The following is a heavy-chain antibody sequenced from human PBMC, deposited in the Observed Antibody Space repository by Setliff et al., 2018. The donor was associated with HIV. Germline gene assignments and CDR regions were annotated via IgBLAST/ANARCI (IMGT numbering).Heavy chain of an antibody. J-gene: IGHJ2*01. Sequence: ASETLSLTCTVSGGSISSSGFYWGWIRQTPAKGLEWIGSIYYSGSTYYNPSLQTRVNIAVDPSKNQFSLKLSSVTAEDTAVYYCASPTYVYDSSGYYYGLPNWYFDLWGRGTLVTVSS. CDR3: ASPTYVYDSSGYYYGLPNWYFDL. D-gene: IGHD3-22*01. CDR1: GGSISSSGFY. CDR2: IYYSGST. V-gene: IGHV4-39*01.